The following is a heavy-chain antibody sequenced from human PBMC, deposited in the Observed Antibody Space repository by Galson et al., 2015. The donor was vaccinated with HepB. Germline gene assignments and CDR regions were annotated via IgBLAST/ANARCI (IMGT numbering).Heavy chain of an antibody. D-gene: IGHD5-18*01. CDR3: ARAGDTAMVRVDY. J-gene: IGHJ4*02. Sequence: SLRLSCAASGFTFSSYSMNWVRQAPGKGLEWVSSISSSSSYIYYADSVKGRFTISRDKAKNSLYLQMNSLRAEDTAVYYCARAGDTAMVRVDYWGQGTLVTVSS. V-gene: IGHV3-21*01. CDR2: ISSSSSYI. CDR1: GFTFSSYS.